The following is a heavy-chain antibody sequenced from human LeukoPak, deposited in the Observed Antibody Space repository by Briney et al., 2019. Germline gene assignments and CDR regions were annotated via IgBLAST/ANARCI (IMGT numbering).Heavy chain of an antibody. D-gene: IGHD4-23*01. Sequence: GGSLRLSCAASGFTFSTYSMNWVRQAPGKGLEWISYIISSGSTIYYADSVKGRFTISRDNAKNSLYLQMTSLRDDDTAVYYCARHDYGGNSGDYWGQGTLVTVSS. CDR2: IISSGSTI. CDR3: ARHDYGGNSGDY. CDR1: GFTFSTYS. V-gene: IGHV3-48*02. J-gene: IGHJ4*02.